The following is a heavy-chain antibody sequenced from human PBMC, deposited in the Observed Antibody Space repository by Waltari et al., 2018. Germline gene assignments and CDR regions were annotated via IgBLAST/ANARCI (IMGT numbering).Heavy chain of an antibody. V-gene: IGHV1-69*04. Sequence: QLQLIQSGAEVKAPGSSVKVPCKISGGTFSSNAFSWIRQAPGQGLEWMGGILPLLGIKEDAQRFQDRVTITADEVTKTAYMDLNSLTADDTAVYYCAKSPQLTTANWFDTWGQGMLVTVSS. CDR3: AKSPQLTTANWFDT. J-gene: IGHJ5*02. CDR1: GGTFSSNA. CDR2: ILPLLGIK. D-gene: IGHD6-13*01.